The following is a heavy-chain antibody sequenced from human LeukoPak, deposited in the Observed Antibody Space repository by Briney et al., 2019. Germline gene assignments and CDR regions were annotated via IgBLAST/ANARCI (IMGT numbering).Heavy chain of an antibody. D-gene: IGHD3-22*01. J-gene: IGHJ4*02. Sequence: SETLSLTCTVCGGSIESYYWSWIRQPAGKGLEWIGRIYTSGSTNYNPSLKSRVTMSVDTSKNQFSLKLSSVTAADTAVYYCASTTYYYDSSGYYFLDFWGQGTLVTVSS. CDR1: GGSIESYY. CDR2: IYTSGST. CDR3: ASTTYYYDSSGYYFLDF. V-gene: IGHV4-4*07.